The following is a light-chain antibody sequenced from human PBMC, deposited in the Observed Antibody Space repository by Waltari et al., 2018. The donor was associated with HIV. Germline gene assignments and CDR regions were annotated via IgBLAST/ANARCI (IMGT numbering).Light chain of an antibody. V-gene: IGLV1-40*01. J-gene: IGLJ2*01. CDR1: RSNIGAGYD. Sequence: QSVLTQPPSVSGAPGQRVTISCPGSRSNIGAGYDVHWYQQLPGTAPKLPIYGNSNRPSGVPDRFSGSKSGTSASLAITGLQAEDEADYYCQSYDSSLSGSIFGGGTKLTVL. CDR3: QSYDSSLSGSI. CDR2: GNS.